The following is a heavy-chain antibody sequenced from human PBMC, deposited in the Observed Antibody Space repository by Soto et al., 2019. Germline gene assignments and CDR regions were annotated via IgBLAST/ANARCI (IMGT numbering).Heavy chain of an antibody. CDR1: GYSFTSYW. Sequence: GESLKISCKTSGYSFTSYWIHWVRQMPGKELEWMGSIYPGDSDTSYSPSFQGHVTISADRSISTAYLQWSSLKASDTAMYYCAMGYYYGSGSYYNGAFDIWGKGTMVTVSS. V-gene: IGHV5-51*01. CDR3: AMGYYYGSGSYYNGAFDI. D-gene: IGHD3-10*01. J-gene: IGHJ3*02. CDR2: IYPGDSDT.